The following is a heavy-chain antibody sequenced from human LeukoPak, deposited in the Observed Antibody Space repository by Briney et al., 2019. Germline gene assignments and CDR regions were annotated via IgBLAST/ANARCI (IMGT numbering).Heavy chain of an antibody. Sequence: WGSLRLSCAASGFTFSSYSMNWVRQAPGKGLEWVSSISSSSSYIYYADSVKGRFTISRDNAKNSLYLQLNSLRVEDTALYYCARGFEDGDAFDIWGQGTMVTVSS. V-gene: IGHV3-21*01. J-gene: IGHJ3*02. D-gene: IGHD3-3*01. CDR2: ISSSSSYI. CDR1: GFTFSSYS. CDR3: ARGFEDGDAFDI.